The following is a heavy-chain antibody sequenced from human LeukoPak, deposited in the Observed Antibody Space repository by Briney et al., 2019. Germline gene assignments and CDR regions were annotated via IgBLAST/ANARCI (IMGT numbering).Heavy chain of an antibody. CDR1: GFIFSDFY. CDR3: AIAGGSHLGEFNY. Sequence: GGSLRLSCAASGFIFSDFYMIWISQAPGKGLEWVSYIGSSGRTIYYADSVKGRFTISRDNAKNSLFLQMNTLKAEDTAVYYCAIAGGSHLGEFNYWGQGTLVTVSS. D-gene: IGHD1-26*01. J-gene: IGHJ4*02. CDR2: IGSSGRTI. V-gene: IGHV3-11*01.